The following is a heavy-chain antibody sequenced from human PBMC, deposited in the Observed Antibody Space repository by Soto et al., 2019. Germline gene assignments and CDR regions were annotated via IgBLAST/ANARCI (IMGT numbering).Heavy chain of an antibody. CDR3: ARDGNGAQPGD. CDR2: IYYSGSP. Sequence: QVQLQESGPGLVKPSQTLSLTCTVSGGSISSGGYYWSWIRQHPGKGLEWIGYIYYSGSPYYNPFLKSRVTISVDMSKYQFSLKLSSVTAADTAVYYCARDGNGAQPGDWGQGTLVIVSS. J-gene: IGHJ4*02. CDR1: GGSISSGGYY. D-gene: IGHD4-17*01. V-gene: IGHV4-31*03.